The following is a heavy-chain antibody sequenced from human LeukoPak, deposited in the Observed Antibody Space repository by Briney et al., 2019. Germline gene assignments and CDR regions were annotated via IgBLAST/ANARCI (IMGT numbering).Heavy chain of an antibody. CDR3: ARDSSGWFRKGFDY. CDR2: INHSGST. V-gene: IGHV4-34*01. CDR1: GGSFSGYY. J-gene: IGHJ4*02. Sequence: SETLSLTCAVYGGSFSGYYWSWIRQPPGKGLEWIGEINHSGSTNYNPSLKSRGTISVDTSKNQFSLKLSSVTGADTAVYYWARDSSGWFRKGFDYWGQGTLVTVSS. D-gene: IGHD6-19*01.